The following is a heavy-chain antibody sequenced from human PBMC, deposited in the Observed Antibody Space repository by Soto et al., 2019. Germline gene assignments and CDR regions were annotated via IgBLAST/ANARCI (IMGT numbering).Heavy chain of an antibody. CDR1: GGSVSSGSYY. D-gene: IGHD3-10*01. CDR2: IYYSGST. J-gene: IGHJ4*02. Sequence: QVQLQESGPGLVKPSETLSLTCTVSGGSVSSGSYYWSWIRQPPGKGLEWIGYIYYSGSTNYNPSLKSRVTISVDTSKNHFSLKLSSVTAADTAVYYCARVMEDGSGSYKVDYWGQGTLVTVSS. V-gene: IGHV4-61*01. CDR3: ARVMEDGSGSYKVDY.